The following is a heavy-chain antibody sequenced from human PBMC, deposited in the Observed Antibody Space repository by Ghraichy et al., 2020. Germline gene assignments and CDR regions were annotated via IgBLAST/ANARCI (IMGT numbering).Heavy chain of an antibody. Sequence: GGSLRLSCAASGFTFSSYSMNWVRQAPGKGLEWVSYISSSSSTIYYADSVKGRFTISRDNAKNSLYLQMNSLRDEDTAVYYCARDLGQLWLFYYYGMDVWGQGTTVTVSS. J-gene: IGHJ6*02. V-gene: IGHV3-48*02. CDR1: GFTFSSYS. CDR3: ARDLGQLWLFYYYGMDV. D-gene: IGHD5-18*01. CDR2: ISSSSSTI.